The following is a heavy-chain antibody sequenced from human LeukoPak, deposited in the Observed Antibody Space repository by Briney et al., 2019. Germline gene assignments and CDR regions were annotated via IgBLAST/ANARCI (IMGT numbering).Heavy chain of an antibody. V-gene: IGHV3-48*03. CDR3: AKLLPGIVGASRAEDY. J-gene: IGHJ4*02. D-gene: IGHD1-26*01. CDR2: ISGSGSPI. CDR1: GFTFSSFE. Sequence: GGSLRLSCAASGFTFSSFEMNWVRQAPGKGLEWVSYISGSGSPIYYADSVKGRFTISRDNAKNSLYLQMNSLRAEDTAVYYCAKLLPGIVGASRAEDYWGQGTLVTVSS.